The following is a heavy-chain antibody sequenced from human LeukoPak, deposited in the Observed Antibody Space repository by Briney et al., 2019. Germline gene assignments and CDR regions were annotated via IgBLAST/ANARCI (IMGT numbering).Heavy chain of an antibody. D-gene: IGHD3-22*01. CDR3: ARGGLSYYDSSGYLC. Sequence: ASVKVSCKASGYTFTSYGISWVRQAPGQGLEWMGWISAYNGNTNYAQKLQGRVTMTTDTSTSTAYMGLRSLRSDDTAVYYCARGGLSYYDSSGYLCWGQGTLVTVSS. CDR2: ISAYNGNT. V-gene: IGHV1-18*01. J-gene: IGHJ4*02. CDR1: GYTFTSYG.